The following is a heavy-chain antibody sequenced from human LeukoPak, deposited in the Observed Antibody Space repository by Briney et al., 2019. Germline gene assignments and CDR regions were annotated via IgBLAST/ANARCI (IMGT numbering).Heavy chain of an antibody. V-gene: IGHV1-8*01. Sequence: GASVKVSCKASGHSFTSYDINWVRQAAGQGLEWMGWMNPNSGNTGYAQRLQGRVSMTMNTSITTAHMELSRLRSEDAAVYYCARALSWTTQSYYYMDVWGKGTTVTVSS. CDR1: GHSFTSYD. CDR3: ARALSWTTQSYYYMDV. CDR2: MNPNSGNT. J-gene: IGHJ6*03. D-gene: IGHD3/OR15-3a*01.